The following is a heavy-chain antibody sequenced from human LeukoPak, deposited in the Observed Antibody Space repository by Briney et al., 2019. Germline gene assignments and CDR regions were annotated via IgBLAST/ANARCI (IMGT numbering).Heavy chain of an antibody. Sequence: PSETLSLTCAVYGGPFSGYYWSWIRQPPGRGLEWIGEVSHSGITNYNPSLKSRVTISLDPSKSLFSLKLTSVTAADTAVYYCARVFVSSGRARGVFDIWGQGTMVTVSS. D-gene: IGHD3-22*01. J-gene: IGHJ3*02. CDR2: VSHSGIT. CDR1: GGPFSGYY. CDR3: ARVFVSSGRARGVFDI. V-gene: IGHV4-34*01.